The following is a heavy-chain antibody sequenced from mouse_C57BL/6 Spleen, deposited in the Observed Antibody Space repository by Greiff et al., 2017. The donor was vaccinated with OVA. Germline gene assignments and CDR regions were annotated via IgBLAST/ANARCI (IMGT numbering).Heavy chain of an antibody. CDR2: INPNNGGT. D-gene: IGHD1-1*01. CDR3: ARDWHYVGSSYDY. CDR1: GYTFTDYY. J-gene: IGHJ2*01. Sequence: VQLQQSGPELVKPGASVKISCKASGYTFTDYYMNWVKQSHGKSLEWIGVINPNNGGTSYNQKFKGKATWTVDKSSITAYMELRSLTSEDSAVYYCARDWHYVGSSYDYWGQGTTLTVSS. V-gene: IGHV1-26*01.